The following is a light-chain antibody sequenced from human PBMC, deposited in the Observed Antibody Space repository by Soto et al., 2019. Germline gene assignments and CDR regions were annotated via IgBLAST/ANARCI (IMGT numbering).Light chain of an antibody. CDR1: QSISTW. CDR2: KAS. J-gene: IGKJ1*01. Sequence: DIQMTQSPSTLSASVGDRVTITCRASQSISTWLAWYQQKPGKAPKLLIYKASTLETGVPSRFSGSGSETEFTLTISSLQPDDFATYFCQQYHSYRWTFGQGTNVEIK. CDR3: QQYHSYRWT. V-gene: IGKV1-5*03.